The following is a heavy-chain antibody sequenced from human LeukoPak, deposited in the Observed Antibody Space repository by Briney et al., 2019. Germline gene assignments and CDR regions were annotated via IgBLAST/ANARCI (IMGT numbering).Heavy chain of an antibody. Sequence: PGGSLRLSCAVSGFTFSRYEMNWVRQAPGRGLEWVSYISSSGSTIHYADSVKGRFTISRDNAKNSLYLQMNSLRGDDTAVYYCARGYSYGYDSWGQGTLVTVSS. CDR2: ISSSGSTI. J-gene: IGHJ5*01. D-gene: IGHD5-18*01. V-gene: IGHV3-48*03. CDR1: GFTFSRYE. CDR3: ARGYSYGYDS.